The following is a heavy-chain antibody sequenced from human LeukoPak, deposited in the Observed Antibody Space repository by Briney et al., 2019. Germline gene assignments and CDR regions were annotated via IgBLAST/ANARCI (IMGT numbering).Heavy chain of an antibody. D-gene: IGHD1-1*01. CDR3: ARDGENGIDY. V-gene: IGHV4-31*03. CDR1: GGSISSGGYY. Sequence: PSETLSLTCTVSGGSISSGGYYWSWIRQHPGKGLEWIGYIYYSGSTYYNPSLKSRVAISVDTSKNQFSLKLSSVTAADTAVYYCARDGENGIDYWGQGTLVTVSP. CDR2: IYYSGST. J-gene: IGHJ4*02.